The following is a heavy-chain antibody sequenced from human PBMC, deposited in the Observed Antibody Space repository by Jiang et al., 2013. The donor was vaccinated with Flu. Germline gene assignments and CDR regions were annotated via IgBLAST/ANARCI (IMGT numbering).Heavy chain of an antibody. D-gene: IGHD5-12*01. J-gene: IGHJ4*02. CDR2: FYYGGGT. Sequence: VQLLESGGGFVQPGGSLTISCTASGFTVNSKYMNWIRQAPGEGLEWVSTFYYGGGTSYADSVKGRFTVFRDNSRNTLYLEMSSLRAEDTAVYYCGEPSGYTFPLADYWGQGSLVTVSS. CDR1: GFTVNSKY. CDR3: GEPSGYTFPLADY. V-gene: IGHV3-53*01.